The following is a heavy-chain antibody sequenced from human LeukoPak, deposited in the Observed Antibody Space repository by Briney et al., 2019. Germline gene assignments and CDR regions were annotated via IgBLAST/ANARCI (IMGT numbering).Heavy chain of an antibody. J-gene: IGHJ6*02. V-gene: IGHV1-18*01. Sequence: ASVKVSCKASGGTFSSYAISWVRQAPGQGLEWMGWISAYNGNTNYAQKLQGRVTMTTDTSTSTAYMELRSLRSDDTAVYYCASYGSGSYYDYYYYYGMDVWGQGTTVTVSS. D-gene: IGHD3-10*01. CDR2: ISAYNGNT. CDR3: ASYGSGSYYDYYYYYGMDV. CDR1: GGTFSSYA.